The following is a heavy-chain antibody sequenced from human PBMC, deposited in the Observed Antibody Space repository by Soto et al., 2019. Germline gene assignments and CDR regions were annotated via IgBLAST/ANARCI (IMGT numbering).Heavy chain of an antibody. D-gene: IGHD3-10*01. V-gene: IGHV1-18*01. CDR2: VSAYNGNT. J-gene: IGHJ6*03. Sequence: QVQLVQSGAEVKKPGASVKVSCKASGYTFTSYGISWVRQAPGQGLDWMGWVSAYNGNTNYAQKLEGRVTMTTDASTSTGCMELRSRRSDDTAVYYCARGSGVADDYYGSVTYYYYFYYTGVWGKGSTVTVSS. CDR3: ARGSGVADDYYGSVTYYYYFYYTGV. CDR1: GYTFTSYG.